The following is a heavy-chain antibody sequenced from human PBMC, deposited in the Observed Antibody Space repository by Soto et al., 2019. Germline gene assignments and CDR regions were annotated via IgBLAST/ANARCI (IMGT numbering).Heavy chain of an antibody. Sequence: QVQVVQSGAEVKKPGSSVKVSCKASGGSFSNYGISWVRQAPGQGLKWMGGIIPVFGTPHYAQKFQDRVTITADESTSAVYMEVTSLTSEDTAVYYCARGDATKIVVTTYFALDVWGQGTTVTVSS. CDR3: ARGDATKIVVTTYFALDV. J-gene: IGHJ6*02. D-gene: IGHD3-22*01. CDR2: IIPVFGTP. V-gene: IGHV1-69*12. CDR1: GGSFSNYG.